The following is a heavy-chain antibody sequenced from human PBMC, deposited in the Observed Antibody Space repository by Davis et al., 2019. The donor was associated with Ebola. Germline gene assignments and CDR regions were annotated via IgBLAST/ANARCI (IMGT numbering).Heavy chain of an antibody. CDR1: GFTFSSFA. D-gene: IGHD3-10*01. CDR3: ANLGLYGSVYEDY. J-gene: IGHJ4*02. Sequence: PGGSLRLSCAASGFTFSSFAMSWVRQAPGKGLEWVSTISGRGGSTYYADSVKGRFTISRDNSKNTLYLQMNSLRAEDTAVYYCANLGLYGSVYEDYWGQGTLVTVSS. V-gene: IGHV3-23*01. CDR2: ISGRGGST.